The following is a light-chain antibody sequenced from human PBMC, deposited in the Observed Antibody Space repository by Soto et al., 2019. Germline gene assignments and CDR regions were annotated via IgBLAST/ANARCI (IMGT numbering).Light chain of an antibody. CDR3: TSYTASSPFYV. CDR2: DVY. CDR1: RTDGDGHDY. Sequence: QSALTQPASVSGSPGQSIAISCIGVRTDGDGHDYVSWYQRHPGQAPQLIIYDVYNRPSGVSDRFSGSKSGNTASLIISGLQAEDEADYFCTSYTASSPFYVFGAGTKVTVL. J-gene: IGLJ1*01. V-gene: IGLV2-14*03.